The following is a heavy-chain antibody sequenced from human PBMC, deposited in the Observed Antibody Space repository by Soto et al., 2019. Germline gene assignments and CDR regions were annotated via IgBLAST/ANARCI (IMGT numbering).Heavy chain of an antibody. CDR2: INHSGST. D-gene: IGHD4-4*01. CDR3: AGGRVTRPRMDV. CDR1: GGSFSGYY. J-gene: IGHJ6*03. V-gene: IGHV4-34*01. Sequence: SETLSLTCAVYGGSFSGYYWSWIRQPPGKGLEWIGEINHSGSTNYNPSLKSRVTISVDTSKNQFSLKLSSVTAADTAVYYCAGGRVTRPRMDVWGKGTTVTVSS.